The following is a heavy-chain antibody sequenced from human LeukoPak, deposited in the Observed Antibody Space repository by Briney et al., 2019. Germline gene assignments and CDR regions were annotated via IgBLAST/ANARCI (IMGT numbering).Heavy chain of an antibody. V-gene: IGHV1-3*01. CDR2: INAGNGNI. Sequence: ASVKVSCKASGYTFTSYAMHWVRQAPGQRLEWMGWINAGNGNIKYSQKFQGRVTIIRDTSASTAYMELSSLRSEDTAVYYCASTYCSGGSCYGKWWFDPWGQGTLVTVSS. D-gene: IGHD2-15*01. CDR3: ASTYCSGGSCYGKWWFDP. J-gene: IGHJ5*02. CDR1: GYTFTSYA.